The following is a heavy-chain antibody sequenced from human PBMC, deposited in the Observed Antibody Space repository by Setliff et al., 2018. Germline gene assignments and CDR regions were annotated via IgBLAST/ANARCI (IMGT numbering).Heavy chain of an antibody. CDR1: GFDYA. CDR2: ISGGADKT. J-gene: IGHJ4*02. Sequence: GGSLRLSCVVSGFDYAMSWVRQAPGKRLEWVSSISGGADKTYYADSVRGRFTISRDNSKNILYLQMNTLRAEDTAVYYCARDRGGATTRDFWGQGTLVTVSS. CDR3: ARDRGGATTRDF. V-gene: IGHV3-23*01. D-gene: IGHD1-26*01.